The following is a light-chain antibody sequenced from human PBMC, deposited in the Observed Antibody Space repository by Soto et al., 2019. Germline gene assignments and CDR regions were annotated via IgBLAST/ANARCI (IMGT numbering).Light chain of an antibody. CDR3: QQSYSTPRALT. Sequence: DIQMTQSPSTLSGSVGDRVTITCRASQTISSWLAWYQQKPGKAPKLLIYKASTLKSGVPSRFSGSGSGTDFTLTISSLQPEDFATYYCQQSYSTPRALTFGGGTKVDIK. CDR2: KAS. CDR1: QTISSW. J-gene: IGKJ4*01. V-gene: IGKV1-5*03.